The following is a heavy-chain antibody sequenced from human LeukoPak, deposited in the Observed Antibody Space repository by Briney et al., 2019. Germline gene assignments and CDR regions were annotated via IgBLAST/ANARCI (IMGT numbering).Heavy chain of an antibody. Sequence: GGSRRLSCAASGFTFSGYAMHWIRQAPSKGLHWLAVISYDGSTKYYRDSVKGRFTISRDNSKDTLYLQMNSLRAEDTAVYYCARGIYAKHQILFFDYWGQGALITVPS. CDR2: ISYDGSTK. CDR3: ARGIYAKHQILFFDY. D-gene: IGHD3-16*01. CDR1: GFTFSGYA. J-gene: IGHJ4*02. V-gene: IGHV3-30*04.